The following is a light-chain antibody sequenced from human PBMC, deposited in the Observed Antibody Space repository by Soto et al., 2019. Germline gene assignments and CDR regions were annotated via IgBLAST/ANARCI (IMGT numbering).Light chain of an antibody. CDR2: DTS. CDR3: QQYGSSPS. V-gene: IGKV3D-20*01. CDR1: QRVRGGF. Sequence: DIFLTQAPATLSLSPGEPATLQRGASQRVRGGFLAWYQQKPGLAPRLILYDTSFRATGIPDRFSGNGSGTDFTLTISRLDPEDFAVYYCQQYGSSPSFGQGTKVDI. J-gene: IGKJ1*01.